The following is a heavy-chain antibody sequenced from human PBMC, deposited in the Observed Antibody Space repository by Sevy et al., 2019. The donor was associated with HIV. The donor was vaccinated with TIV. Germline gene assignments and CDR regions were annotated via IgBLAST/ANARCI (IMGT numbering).Heavy chain of an antibody. Sequence: SESLSLTCTVSGGSISSYYWSWIRQPPGKGLEWIEYIYYSGSTNYNPSVKSRVTISVDTSKNQFSLKLSSVTAADTAVYYCARTRGVGDYFDYWGQGTLVTVSS. V-gene: IGHV4-59*01. J-gene: IGHJ4*02. CDR1: GGSISSYY. D-gene: IGHD4-17*01. CDR2: IYYSGST. CDR3: ARTRGVGDYFDY.